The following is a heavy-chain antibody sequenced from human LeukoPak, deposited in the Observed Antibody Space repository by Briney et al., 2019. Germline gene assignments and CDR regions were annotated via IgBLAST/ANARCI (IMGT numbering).Heavy chain of an antibody. D-gene: IGHD3-10*01. CDR3: AKDSYVSGRPLHTFDV. Sequence: PGGSLRLSCAASGFTFAIHAMTWVRQAPGKGLEWVSGISGDGASTHYAESVKGQFTISRDNSQNTLFLQMNSLRVEDTAIYYCAKDSYVSGRPLHTFDVWGQGTMVT. CDR2: ISGDGAST. V-gene: IGHV3-23*01. J-gene: IGHJ3*01. CDR1: GFTFAIHA.